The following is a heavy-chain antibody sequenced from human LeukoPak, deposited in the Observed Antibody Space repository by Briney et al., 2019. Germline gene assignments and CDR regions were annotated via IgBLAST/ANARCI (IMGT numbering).Heavy chain of an antibody. D-gene: IGHD2-15*01. J-gene: IGHJ4*02. Sequence: AAGRVSCKTAGYTFTNYGISWVRQAPGQGLGWKGGIAAYNGNTNYAQKFQGRGTMTTDTSTSTAYVKLRSLRSDHTALYYCARDLVFCSGGSCWDYWGQGTLVTVSS. CDR1: GYTFTNYG. CDR3: ARDLVFCSGGSCWDY. CDR2: IAAYNGNT. V-gene: IGHV1-18*01.